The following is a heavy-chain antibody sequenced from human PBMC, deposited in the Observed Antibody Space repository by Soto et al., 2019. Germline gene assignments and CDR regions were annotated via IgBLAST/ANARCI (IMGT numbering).Heavy chain of an antibody. J-gene: IGHJ5*02. Sequence: ASVKVSCKASGYTFSSYTINWVRQAPGQGLEWMGRMNPNSGNTGYAQKFQGRVTITRNTSISTAYMELNSLRSEDTAVYYCARGYRVLDPPWGQGTLVTVSS. V-gene: IGHV1-8*03. CDR3: ARGYRVLDPP. CDR2: MNPNSGNT. CDR1: GYTFSSYT.